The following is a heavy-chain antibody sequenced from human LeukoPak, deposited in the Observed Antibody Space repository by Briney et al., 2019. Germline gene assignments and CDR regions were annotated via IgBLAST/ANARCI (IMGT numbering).Heavy chain of an antibody. CDR3: AKGSSNWRDYYYFDY. D-gene: IGHD6-13*01. V-gene: IGHV3-23*01. CDR2: ISNSGGST. J-gene: IGHJ4*02. Sequence: GGSLRLSCAASGFTFSSYAVSWVRQAPGKGLAWVSAISNSGGSTQYADSVKGRFIISRDNSKNTLYLQMNSLRVEDTAVYYCAKGSSNWRDYYYFDYWGQGTLVTVSS. CDR1: GFTFSSYA.